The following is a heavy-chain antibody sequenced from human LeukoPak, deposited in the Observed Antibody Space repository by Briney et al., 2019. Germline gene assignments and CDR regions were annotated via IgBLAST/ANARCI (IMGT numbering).Heavy chain of an antibody. CDR1: GVSISAYY. J-gene: IGHJ4*02. CDR2: ICYGGSS. V-gene: IGHV4-59*08. D-gene: IGHD2-2*01. CDR3: ARHLPPAPYSFDS. Sequence: SETLSLTCTVSGVSISAYYWSWIRQPPGKGLEWVGYICYGGSSNYYPSLKSRVTISVDTYKKQFSPKLSSVTAADTAVSSCARHLPPAPYSFDSWGQGTLVTVSS.